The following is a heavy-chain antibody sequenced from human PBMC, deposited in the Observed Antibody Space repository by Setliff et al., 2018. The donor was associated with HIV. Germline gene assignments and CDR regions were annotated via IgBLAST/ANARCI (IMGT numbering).Heavy chain of an antibody. CDR1: GGSISSSSYY. D-gene: IGHD3-3*01. CDR3: ARGPGDLRFLEWLPPFDY. J-gene: IGHJ4*02. Sequence: PSETLSLTCTVSGGSISSSSYYWAWIRQPPGKGLEYIGSVYFSGRAYYNPSLKSRVTISVDTSKNQFSLKLRSVTAADTAVYYCARGPGDLRFLEWLPPFDYWGQGTLVTVSS. CDR2: VYFSGRA. V-gene: IGHV4-39*07.